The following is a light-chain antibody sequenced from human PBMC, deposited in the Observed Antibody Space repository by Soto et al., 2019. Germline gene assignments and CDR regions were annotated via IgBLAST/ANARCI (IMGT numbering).Light chain of an antibody. CDR3: QQYNDWIT. J-gene: IGKJ5*01. V-gene: IGKV3-15*01. CDR2: AAS. CDR1: QSVSSN. Sequence: EIVMTQSPATLSVSPGERATLSCRASQSVSSNLAWYQQKPGQAPRLLIYAASTRDTGIPARFSGRGSGTEFTLTISSLQSEDFAVYYCQQYNDWITFGQGTRLEIK.